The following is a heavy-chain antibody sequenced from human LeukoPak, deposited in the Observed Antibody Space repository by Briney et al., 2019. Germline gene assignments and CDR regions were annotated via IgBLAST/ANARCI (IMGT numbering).Heavy chain of an antibody. CDR1: GGTFSSYA. J-gene: IGHJ6*03. CDR2: NIPIFGTA. Sequence: AASVKVSCKASGGTFSSYAISWVRQAPGQGLEWMGGNIPIFGTANYTQEFQGRVTITADESTSTAYMELSSLRSEDTAVYYCARAPADPSYYYYMDVWGKGTTVTVSS. D-gene: IGHD6-19*01. CDR3: ARAPADPSYYYYMDV. V-gene: IGHV1-69*01.